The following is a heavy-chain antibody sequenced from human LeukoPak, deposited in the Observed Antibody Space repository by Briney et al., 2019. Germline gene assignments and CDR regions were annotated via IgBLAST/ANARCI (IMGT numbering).Heavy chain of an antibody. CDR3: AKDLLDYRYCSGGSYPTQMDV. D-gene: IGHD2-15*01. CDR2: ISGSGGST. J-gene: IGHJ6*04. CDR1: GFTFSSYA. V-gene: IGHV3-23*01. Sequence: GGSLRLSCAASGFTFSSYAMSWVRQAPGKGLEWVSAISGSGGSTYYADSVKGRFTISRDNSKNTLYLQMNSLRAEDTAVYYCAKDLLDYRYCSGGSYPTQMDVWGKGTTVTVSS.